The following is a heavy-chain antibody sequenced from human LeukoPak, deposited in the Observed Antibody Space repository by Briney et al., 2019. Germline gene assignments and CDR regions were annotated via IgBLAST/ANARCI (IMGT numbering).Heavy chain of an antibody. J-gene: IGHJ5*02. CDR1: GGSVSSPNSY. CDR2: VYYIGTT. Sequence: PSETLSLTCIVSGGSVSSPNSYWSWIRQPPGKGLDWIGNVYYIGTTSYNSSLQSRVTISIDTSKNQFSLEVTPVTAADTAVHYCARNTSSSPWFDPWGQGTLVTVSS. CDR3: ARNTSSSPWFDP. V-gene: IGHV4-61*01. D-gene: IGHD6-6*01.